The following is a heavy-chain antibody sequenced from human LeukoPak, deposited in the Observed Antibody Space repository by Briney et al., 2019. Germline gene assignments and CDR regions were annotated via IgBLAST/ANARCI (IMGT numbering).Heavy chain of an antibody. V-gene: IGHV3-30-3*01. CDR2: ISYDGSNK. D-gene: IGHD1-26*01. CDR1: GFTFSSYA. CDR3: AKDRGSGSFGPFDY. Sequence: PGRSLRLSCAASGFTFSSYAMHWVRQAPGKGLEWVAVISYDGSNKYYAGSVKGRFTISRDNSKNTLYLQMNSLRAEDTALYYCAKDRGSGSFGPFDYWGQGTLVTVSS. J-gene: IGHJ4*02.